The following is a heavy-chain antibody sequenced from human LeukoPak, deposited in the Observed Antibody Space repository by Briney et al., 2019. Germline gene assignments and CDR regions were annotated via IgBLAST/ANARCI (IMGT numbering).Heavy chain of an antibody. J-gene: IGHJ4*02. CDR1: GYTFTSYG. CDR2: ISAYNGNT. CDR3: ARMTGYYTHRRGVDY. D-gene: IGHD3/OR15-3a*01. V-gene: IGHV1-18*01. Sequence: ASVKVSCKASGYTFTSYGISWVRQAPGQGLEWMGWISAYNGNTNYAQKLQGRVTMTTDTSTSTAYMELRSLRSDDAAVYYCARMTGYYTHRRGVDYWGQGTLVTVSS.